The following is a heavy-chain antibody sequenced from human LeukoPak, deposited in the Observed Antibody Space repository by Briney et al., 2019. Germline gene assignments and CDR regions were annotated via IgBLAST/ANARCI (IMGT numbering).Heavy chain of an antibody. Sequence: GRSLRLSCAASGFTFSSYGMHWVRQAPGKGLEWVAVIWYDGSNKYYADSVKGRFTISRDNSKNTLYLQMNSLRAEDTAVYYCARDRPTGASRVFLVQWGQGTLVTVSS. D-gene: IGHD3-3*01. CDR2: IWYDGSNK. V-gene: IGHV3-33*01. CDR1: GFTFSSYG. J-gene: IGHJ4*02. CDR3: ARDRPTGASRVFLVQ.